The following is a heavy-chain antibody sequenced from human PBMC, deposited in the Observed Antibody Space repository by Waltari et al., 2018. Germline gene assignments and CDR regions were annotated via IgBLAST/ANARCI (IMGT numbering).Heavy chain of an antibody. CDR1: GGTFSSYA. V-gene: IGHV1-69*05. D-gene: IGHD4-17*01. CDR2: IIPIFGTA. Sequence: QVQLVQSGAEVKKPGSSVKVSCKASGGTFSSYAISWVRQAPAQGLEWMGGIIPIFGTANYAQKFQGRVTITTDESTSTAYMELSSLRSEDTAVYYCARDLGAYGDYKGNWFDPWGQGTLVTVSS. J-gene: IGHJ5*02. CDR3: ARDLGAYGDYKGNWFDP.